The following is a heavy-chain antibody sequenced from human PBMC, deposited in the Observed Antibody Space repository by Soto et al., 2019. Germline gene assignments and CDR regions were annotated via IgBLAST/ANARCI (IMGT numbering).Heavy chain of an antibody. CDR2: INAGSGIT. CDR3: ARGGIFDSSGYYYFSAFDI. V-gene: IGHV1-3*01. CDR1: GYTVTSYA. J-gene: IGHJ3*02. D-gene: IGHD3-22*01. Sequence: ASVKVSCKASGYTVTSYAMHWVRQAPGQRLEWMGWINAGSGITKRSQKFQGRVTITRDTSASTAYMELSSLRSEDTAVYYCARGGIFDSSGYYYFSAFDIWGQGTMVTVSS.